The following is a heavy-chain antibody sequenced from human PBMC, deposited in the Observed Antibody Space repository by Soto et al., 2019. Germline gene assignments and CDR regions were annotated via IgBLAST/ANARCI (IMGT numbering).Heavy chain of an antibody. Sequence: AGGSLRLSCAASGHSFSSYAMHWVRQAPGKGLEWVAGIWYDGSNQNYAEFVEGRFTISRDNSENTLYLQMNSLRAEDTAVYSCAAATYNWPARFDSWGQGTLVTVSS. D-gene: IGHD1-20*01. CDR2: IWYDGSNQ. CDR1: GHSFSSYA. CDR3: AAATYNWPARFDS. V-gene: IGHV3-33*03. J-gene: IGHJ4*02.